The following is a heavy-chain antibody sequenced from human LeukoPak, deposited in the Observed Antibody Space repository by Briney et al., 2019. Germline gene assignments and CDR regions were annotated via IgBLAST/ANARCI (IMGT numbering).Heavy chain of an antibody. CDR1: GYSISSGYY. CDR3: ARVDSGYDFFDY. Sequence: SETLSLTCTVSGYSISSGYYWGWIRQPPGKGLEWIGSIYHSGSTYYNPSLKSRVTISVDTSKNQFSLKLSSVTAADTAVYYCARVDSGYDFFDYWGQGTLVTVSS. J-gene: IGHJ4*02. D-gene: IGHD5-12*01. CDR2: IYHSGST. V-gene: IGHV4-38-2*02.